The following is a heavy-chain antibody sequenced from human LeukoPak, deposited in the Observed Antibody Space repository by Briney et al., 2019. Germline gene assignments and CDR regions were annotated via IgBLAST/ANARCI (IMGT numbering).Heavy chain of an antibody. CDR1: GFTCSSYA. D-gene: IGHD4-17*01. CDR3: AILTTVTTKGDY. Sequence: GGSLRLXCAASGFTCSSYAMSWVRLAPGKGLESVSAISGSGGSTYYADSVKGRFTISRDNSKNTLYLQMNSLRAEDTAVYYCAILTTVTTKGDYWGQGTLVTVSS. CDR2: ISGSGGST. V-gene: IGHV3-23*01. J-gene: IGHJ4*02.